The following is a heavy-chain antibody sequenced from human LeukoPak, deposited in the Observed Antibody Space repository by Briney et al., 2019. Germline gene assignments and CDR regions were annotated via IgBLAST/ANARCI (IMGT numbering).Heavy chain of an antibody. J-gene: IGHJ5*02. Sequence: ASVKVSCKASGGTFSSYAISWVRQAPGQGLEWMGRIIPILGIANYAQKFQGRVTITADKSTSTAYMELSSLRSEDTAVYYCARDPSNSIGRMTWFDPWGQGTLVTVSS. D-gene: IGHD2/OR15-2a*01. CDR2: IIPILGIA. V-gene: IGHV1-69*04. CDR1: GGTFSSYA. CDR3: ARDPSNSIGRMTWFDP.